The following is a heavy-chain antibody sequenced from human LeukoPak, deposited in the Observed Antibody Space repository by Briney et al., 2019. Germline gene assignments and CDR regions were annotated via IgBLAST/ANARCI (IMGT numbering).Heavy chain of an antibody. J-gene: IGHJ5*02. CDR3: ARDRNLVVAAIVSWFDP. V-gene: IGHV1-2*02. CDR2: INPNSGGT. D-gene: IGHD2-15*01. CDR1: GYTFTGYY. Sequence: GASVKVSCKASGYTFTGYYMHWVRQAPGQGLEWMGWINPNSGGTNYAQKFQGRVTMTRDTSISTAYMELSRLRSDDTAVYYCARDRNLVVAAIVSWFDPWGQGTLVTVSS.